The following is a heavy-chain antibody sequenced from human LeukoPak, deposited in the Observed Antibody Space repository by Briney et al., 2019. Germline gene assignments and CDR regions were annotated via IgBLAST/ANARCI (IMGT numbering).Heavy chain of an antibody. CDR1: GFTFSSYW. CDR2: ISSSGSTI. J-gene: IGHJ6*02. D-gene: IGHD3-3*01. V-gene: IGHV3-11*01. CDR3: ARGPYDFWSGYYASGLYYGMDV. Sequence: GGSLRLSCAASGFTFSSYWMSWIRQAPGKGLEWVSYISSSGSTIYYADSVKGRFTISRDNAKNSLYLQMNSLRAEDTAVYYCARGPYDFWSGYYASGLYYGMDVWGQGTTVTVSS.